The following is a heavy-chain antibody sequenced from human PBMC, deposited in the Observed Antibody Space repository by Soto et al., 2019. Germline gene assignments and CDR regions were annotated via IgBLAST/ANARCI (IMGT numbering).Heavy chain of an antibody. V-gene: IGHV4-31*03. CDR2: IYYTGHT. D-gene: IGHD1-1*01. CDR3: ARGSQLERAALDI. Sequence: QVQLQESGPGLVKPSQTLSLTCSVSGVSINSGGYYWSWIRHHPGKGLEWIGYIYYTGHTFYNASLKSRVAMSLDTSKNQFSLKLSSVTAADTAVYYCARGSQLERAALDIWGQGTMVTVSS. J-gene: IGHJ3*02. CDR1: GVSINSGGYY.